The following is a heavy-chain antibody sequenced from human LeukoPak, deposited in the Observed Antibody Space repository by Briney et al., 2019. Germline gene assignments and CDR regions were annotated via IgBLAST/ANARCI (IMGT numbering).Heavy chain of an antibody. CDR3: AKDPLPHFGSSSNFDY. D-gene: IGHD6-13*01. CDR1: GFNYSSYT. V-gene: IGHV3-23*01. J-gene: IGHJ4*02. CDR2: ISASRGIT. Sequence: PGGSLRLSCAASGFNYSSYTMNWVRQAPGMGLEWLSYISASRGITYYADSVKGRFTISRDNSKNTLYLQMNSLRAEDTAVYYCAKDPLPHFGSSSNFDYWGQGTLVTVSS.